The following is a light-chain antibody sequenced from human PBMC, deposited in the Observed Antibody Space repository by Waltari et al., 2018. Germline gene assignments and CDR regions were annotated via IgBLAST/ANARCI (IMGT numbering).Light chain of an antibody. CDR3: NSYTGSSSWV. CDR1: SSDVGFYNY. J-gene: IGLJ3*02. CDR2: DVS. V-gene: IGLV2-14*01. Sequence: QSALTQPASVSGSPGQSITISCTGTSSDVGFYNYVSWYQQPPGKAPKLILYDVSERAAGDSDRFSGTKSGNTASLTISGLQAEDEADYYCNSYTGSSSWVFGGGTKLAVL.